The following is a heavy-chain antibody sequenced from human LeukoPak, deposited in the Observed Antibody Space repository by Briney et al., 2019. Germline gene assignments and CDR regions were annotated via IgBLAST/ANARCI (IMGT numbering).Heavy chain of an antibody. CDR3: TTGGSMVRGVIRYY. CDR2: IKSKTDGGTT. V-gene: IGHV3-15*01. D-gene: IGHD3-10*01. Sequence: PGGSLILSCAASGFTFSNAWMSGVRQAPGKGLEWVARIKSKTDGGTTDYAAPVKGRFTISRDDSKNTLYLQMNSLKTEDTAVYYCTTGGSMVRGVIRYYWGQGTLVTVSS. J-gene: IGHJ4*02. CDR1: GFTFSNAW.